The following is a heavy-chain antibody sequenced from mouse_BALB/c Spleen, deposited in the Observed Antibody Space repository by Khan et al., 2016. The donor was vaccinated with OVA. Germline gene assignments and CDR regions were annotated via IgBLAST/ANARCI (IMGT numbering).Heavy chain of an antibody. CDR1: GYTFTSYW. Sequence: QVQLQQSGAELVKAGASVKMSCKASGYTFTSYWMHWVKQRLGQGLEWFAETNPTNGRTYYNEKFKSKATLTVDKSSSTAYMLLSGLTFEDAAVYDCARIKKILATYFDYWGQGTTLTVSA. D-gene: IGHD1-1*01. CDR3: ARIKKILATYFDY. V-gene: IGHV1S81*02. CDR2: TNPTNGRT. J-gene: IGHJ2*01.